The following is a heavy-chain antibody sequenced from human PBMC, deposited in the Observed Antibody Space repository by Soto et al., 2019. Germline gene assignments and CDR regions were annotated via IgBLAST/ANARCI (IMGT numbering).Heavy chain of an antibody. CDR2: INPADSDI. CDR1: GYSFTSNW. J-gene: IGHJ4*02. CDR3: AIQYFYDSSGCL. D-gene: IGHD3-22*01. Sequence: GESLNISCQVSGYSFTSNWIGWVRQMPGKGLEWMGIINPADSDIKYSPSFQGQVTISADKSIGTAYLQWSSLKASDTAMYYCAIQYFYDSSGCLWGPGTLGIGS. V-gene: IGHV5-51*01.